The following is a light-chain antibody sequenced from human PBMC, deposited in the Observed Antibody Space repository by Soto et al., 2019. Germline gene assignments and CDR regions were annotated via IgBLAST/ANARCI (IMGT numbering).Light chain of an antibody. J-gene: IGLJ1*01. CDR1: SSDVGGYSY. CDR2: DVS. Sequence: QSVLTQPGSVSGSPGQSVTISCTGTSSDVGGYSYVSWYQQHPGKAPKVMIYDVSKRPSGVPDRFSGSKSGDTASLTISGLQAEDEADYYCCSYAGSYTFVFGSGTKVTVL. V-gene: IGLV2-11*01. CDR3: CSYAGSYTFV.